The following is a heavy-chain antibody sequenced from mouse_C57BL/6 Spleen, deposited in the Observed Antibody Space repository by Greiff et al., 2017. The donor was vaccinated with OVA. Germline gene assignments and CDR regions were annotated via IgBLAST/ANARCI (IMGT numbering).Heavy chain of an antibody. D-gene: IGHD1-1*01. CDR2: IYPGDGDT. V-gene: IGHV1-82*01. CDR1: GYAFSSSW. Sequence: VKLMESGPELVKPGASVKISCKASGYAFSSSWMNWVKQRPGKGLEWIGRIYPGDGDTNYNGKFKGKATLTADKSSSTAYMQLSSLTSEDSAVYFCARSVDYYGSSFVAYWGQGTLVTVSA. CDR3: ARSVDYYGSSFVAY. J-gene: IGHJ3*01.